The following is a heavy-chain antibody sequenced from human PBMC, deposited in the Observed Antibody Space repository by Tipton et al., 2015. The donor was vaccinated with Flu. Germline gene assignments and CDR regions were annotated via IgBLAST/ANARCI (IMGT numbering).Heavy chain of an antibody. CDR1: GDRFNTKW. CDR3: ARQSAVAGSFDT. Sequence: QLVQSGAEVKKPGESLKISCKDSGDRFNTKWIGWVRQMPGKGLEWMGFIYPGDSDTRYSPSFQGQVTISADKSITTAYLQWSSLKTSDTAMYYCARQSAVAGSFDTWGQGALATVSS. J-gene: IGHJ4*02. V-gene: IGHV5-51*01. CDR2: IYPGDSDT. D-gene: IGHD6-19*01.